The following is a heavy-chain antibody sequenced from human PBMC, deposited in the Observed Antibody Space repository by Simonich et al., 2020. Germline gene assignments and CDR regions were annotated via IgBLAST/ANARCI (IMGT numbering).Heavy chain of an antibody. CDR1: GFTFSSYS. CDR3: ARKRFLEWFFDY. Sequence: EVQLVESGGGLVKPGGSLRLSGAASGFTFSSYSMNWVRQAPGKGLEWVSSSSSSSSYIYYADSVKGRFTISRDNAKNSLYLQMNSLRAEDTAVYYCARKRFLEWFFDYWGQGTLVTVSS. V-gene: IGHV3-21*01. D-gene: IGHD3-3*01. J-gene: IGHJ4*02. CDR2: SSSSSSYI.